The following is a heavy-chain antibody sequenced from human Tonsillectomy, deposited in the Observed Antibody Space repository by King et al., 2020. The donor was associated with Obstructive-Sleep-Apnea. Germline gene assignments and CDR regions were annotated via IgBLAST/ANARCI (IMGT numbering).Heavy chain of an antibody. CDR2: IYHSGST. CDR1: GYSISSGYY. J-gene: IGHJ4*02. D-gene: IGHD1-26*01. V-gene: IGHV4-38-2*02. Sequence: VQLQESGPGLVKPSETLSLTCTVSGYSISSGYYWGWIRQPPGKGLEWIGSIYHSGSTYYNPSLKSRVTISVDTSKNQFSLKLSSVTAADTAVYYCARVTASGSYPIDYWGQGTLVTVSS. CDR3: ARVTASGSYPIDY.